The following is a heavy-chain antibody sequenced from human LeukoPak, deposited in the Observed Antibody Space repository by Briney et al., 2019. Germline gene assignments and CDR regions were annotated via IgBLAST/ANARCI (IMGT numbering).Heavy chain of an antibody. J-gene: IGHJ3*02. CDR1: GFTFSGYS. CDR3: AREGGSWPGDAFDI. D-gene: IGHD1-26*01. CDR2: ISSSSSYI. Sequence: GGSLGLSCAASGFTFSGYSMNWVRQAPGKGLEWVSSISSSSSYIYYADSVKGRFTISRDNAKNSLYLQMNSLRAEDTAVYYCAREGGSWPGDAFDIWGQGTMVTVSS. V-gene: IGHV3-21*01.